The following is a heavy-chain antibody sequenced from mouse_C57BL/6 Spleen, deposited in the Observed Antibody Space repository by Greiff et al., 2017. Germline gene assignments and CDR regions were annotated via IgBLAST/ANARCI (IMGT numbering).Heavy chain of an antibody. CDR3: TRGSSGRFAY. V-gene: IGHV14-4*01. D-gene: IGHD3-2*02. CDR2: IDPENGDT. CDR1: GFNIKDDY. J-gene: IGHJ3*01. Sequence: VQLKESGAELVRPGASVKLSCTASGFNIKDDYMHWVKQRPEQGLEWIGWIDPENGDTEYASKFQGKATITADTSSNTAYLQLSSLTSEDTAVYYCTRGSSGRFAYWGQGTLVTVSA.